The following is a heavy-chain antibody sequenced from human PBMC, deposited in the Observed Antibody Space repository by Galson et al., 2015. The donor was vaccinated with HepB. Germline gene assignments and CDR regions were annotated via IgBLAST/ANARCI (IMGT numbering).Heavy chain of an antibody. CDR3: AGGGRDSSGYYEGGY. V-gene: IGHV4-59*01. Sequence: ETLSLTCTVSGGSISSYYWSWIRQPPGKGLEWIGYIYYSGSTHYNPSLKSRVTISVDTSKNQFSLKLSSVTAADTAVYYCAGGGRDSSGYYEGGYWGQGTLVTVSS. CDR1: GGSISSYY. J-gene: IGHJ4*02. D-gene: IGHD3-22*01. CDR2: IYYSGST.